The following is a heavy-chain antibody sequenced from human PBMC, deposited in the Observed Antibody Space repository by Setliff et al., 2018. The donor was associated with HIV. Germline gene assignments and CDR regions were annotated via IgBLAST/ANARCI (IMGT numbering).Heavy chain of an antibody. Sequence: KTSETLSLTCTVSGGSVSSSSSYWGWIRQPPGKGLEWIGNVCYSRSSYYNPSLKSRVTISVDTSKNQFSLKLSSVTAADTAVYYCARRQQLWLLYAFDIWGQGTMVTVSS. V-gene: IGHV4-39*01. J-gene: IGHJ3*02. CDR2: VCYSRSS. CDR3: ARRQQLWLLYAFDI. D-gene: IGHD5-18*01. CDR1: GGSVSSSSSY.